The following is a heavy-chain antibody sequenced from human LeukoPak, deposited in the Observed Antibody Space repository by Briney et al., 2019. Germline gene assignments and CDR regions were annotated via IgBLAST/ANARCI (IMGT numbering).Heavy chain of an antibody. V-gene: IGHV3-7*01. Sequence: GGSLRLSCAASGLVFSRYWMSWVRQAPGKGLEWVAHISPDGRDKYYVDSVKGRFTISRDNAENSMSLQMNSLRADDTAVFYCVSWGSGSEIGNYWGQGSLVTVSS. CDR3: VSWGSGSEIGNY. CDR1: GLVFSRYW. D-gene: IGHD3-10*01. J-gene: IGHJ4*02. CDR2: ISPDGRDK.